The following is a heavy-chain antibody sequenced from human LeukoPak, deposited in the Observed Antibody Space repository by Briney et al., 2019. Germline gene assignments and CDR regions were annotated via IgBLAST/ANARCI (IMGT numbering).Heavy chain of an antibody. Sequence: PGGSLRLSCAASGFTFSDYYMSWIRQAPGKGLEGVSYISSSGSTIYYADSVKGRFTISRDNAKNSLYLQMNSLRAEDTAVYYCARVRRIAVAGYYFDYWGQGTLVTVSS. CDR3: ARVRRIAVAGYYFDY. J-gene: IGHJ4*02. D-gene: IGHD6-19*01. V-gene: IGHV3-11*04. CDR2: ISSSGSTI. CDR1: GFTFSDYY.